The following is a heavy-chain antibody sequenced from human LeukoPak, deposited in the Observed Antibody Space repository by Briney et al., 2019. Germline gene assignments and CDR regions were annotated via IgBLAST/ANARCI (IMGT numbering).Heavy chain of an antibody. CDR1: GRSFSGYY. V-gene: IGHV4-34*01. J-gene: IGHJ6*03. D-gene: IGHD3-10*01. CDR3: ARGIRGVIITTNYYNMDV. CDR2: VNRSGRT. Sequence: SETLSLTCAVYGRSFSGYYWSWVRQPPGKGLEWMGEVNRSGRTSYNPSLKSRVTISADTSKNQFSLRMTSLTAADTAVYYCARGIRGVIITTNYYNMDVWGPGTTVIVSS.